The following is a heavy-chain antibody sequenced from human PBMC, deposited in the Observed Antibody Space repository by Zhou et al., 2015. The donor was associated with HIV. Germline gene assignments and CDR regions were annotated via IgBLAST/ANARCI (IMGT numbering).Heavy chain of an antibody. CDR2: IVVGSGNT. J-gene: IGHJ4*02. V-gene: IGHV1-58*01. CDR3: AAVGSSSWTPPGFDY. CDR1: GFTFTSSA. Sequence: QLVQSGAEVKKPGASVKVSCKASGFTFTSSAVQWVRQARGQRLEWIGWIVVGSGNTNYAQKFQERVTITRDMSTSTAYMELSSLRSEDTAVYYCAAVGSSSWTPPGFDYWGQGTLVTVSS. D-gene: IGHD6-13*01.